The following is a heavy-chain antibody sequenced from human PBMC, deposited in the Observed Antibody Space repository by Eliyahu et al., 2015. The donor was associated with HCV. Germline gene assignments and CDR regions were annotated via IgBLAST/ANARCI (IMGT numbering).Heavy chain of an antibody. CDR3: VRDARAVGRFDF. CDR2: IHHSGDT. CDR1: AYSXSSGYY. Sequence: QVQLQESGPGLVKPSETLSLSCGVSAYSXSSGYYWGWXRQSPGKGLEWIGSIHHSGDTYYRPSLKSRLTLSLDTSKNHFSLNLTSVTAADSAIYYCVRDARAVGRFDFWGQGTLVTVSS. J-gene: IGHJ4*02. D-gene: IGHD1-26*01. V-gene: IGHV4-38-2*02.